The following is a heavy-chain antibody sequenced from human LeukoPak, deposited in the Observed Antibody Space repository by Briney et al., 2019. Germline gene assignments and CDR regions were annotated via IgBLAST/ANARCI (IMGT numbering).Heavy chain of an antibody. D-gene: IGHD3-10*01. CDR2: IHTSGST. V-gene: IGHV4-61*09. Sequence: SETLSLTCTVSGASISSTSYCWGWIRQPAGKGLKWIGHIHTSGSTNYNPSLKSRVTISVDTSKNQFSLKLSSVTAADTAVYYCARVYGSGSYVYFQHWGQGTLVTVSS. J-gene: IGHJ1*01. CDR3: ARVYGSGSYVYFQH. CDR1: GASISSTSYC.